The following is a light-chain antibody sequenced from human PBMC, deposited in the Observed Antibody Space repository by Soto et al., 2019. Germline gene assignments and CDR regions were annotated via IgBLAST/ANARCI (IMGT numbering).Light chain of an antibody. CDR1: QSVSSSY. Sequence: PGERVTLSCRVSQSVSSSYLTWYQQKPGQAPRLLIYGASTRATSIPARFSGSGSGTDCTLTISSLQPEDFATYYCQQANSFPLTVGGGTKVDIK. J-gene: IGKJ4*01. V-gene: IGKV3D-7*01. CDR2: GAS. CDR3: QQANSFPLT.